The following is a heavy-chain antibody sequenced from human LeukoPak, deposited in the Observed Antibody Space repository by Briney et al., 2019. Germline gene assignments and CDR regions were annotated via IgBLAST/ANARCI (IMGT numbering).Heavy chain of an antibody. CDR1: GYTFTSYG. CDR2: ISAYNGNT. Sequence: ASVKVSCKASGYTFTSYGISWVRQAPGQGLEWMGWISAYNGNTNYAQKLQGRVTMTTDTSTSTAYMELRSLRSEDTAVYYCARGLRGYYYGMDVWGQGTTVTVSS. J-gene: IGHJ6*02. V-gene: IGHV1-18*01. CDR3: ARGLRGYYYGMDV.